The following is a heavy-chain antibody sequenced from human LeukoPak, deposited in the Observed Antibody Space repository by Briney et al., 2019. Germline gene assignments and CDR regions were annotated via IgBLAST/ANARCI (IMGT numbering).Heavy chain of an antibody. CDR3: ARGGATYYYDSSGYPIGDAFDI. CDR2: ISAYNGNT. J-gene: IGHJ3*02. V-gene: IGHV1-18*01. D-gene: IGHD3-22*01. Sequence: ASVKVSCKASGYTFTSYGISWVRQAPGQGLEWMGWISAYNGNTNYAQKLQGRVTMTTDTSTSTAYMELSRLRSDDTAVYYCARGGATYYYDSSGYPIGDAFDIWGQGTMVTVSS. CDR1: GYTFTSYG.